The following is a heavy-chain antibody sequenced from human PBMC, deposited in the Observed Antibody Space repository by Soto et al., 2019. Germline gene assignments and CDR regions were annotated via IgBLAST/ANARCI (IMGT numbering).Heavy chain of an antibody. V-gene: IGHV1-8*01. J-gene: IGHJ6*02. D-gene: IGHD2-2*02. CDR1: GYTFTSYD. CDR3: ARRRYCSSTSCYTGYYYYGMDV. CDR2: MNPNSGNT. Sequence: SVKVSCKASGYTFTSYDINCVRQASGQGLEWMGWMNPNSGNTGYAQKFQGRVTMTRNTSISTAYMELSSLRSEDTAVYYCARRRYCSSTSCYTGYYYYGMDVWGQGTTVTV.